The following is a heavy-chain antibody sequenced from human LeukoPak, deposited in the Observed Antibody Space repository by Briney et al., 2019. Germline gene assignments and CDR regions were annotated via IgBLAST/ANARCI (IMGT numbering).Heavy chain of an antibody. D-gene: IGHD2-8*01. Sequence: SETLSLTCAVYGGSFSGYYWSWIRQPPGKGLEWIGEINHSGSTNYNPSLKSRVTISVDTSKNQFSLKLSSVTAADTAVYYCARSVPYNGGWRATFDLWGQGALVTVSS. CDR1: GGSFSGYY. CDR2: INHSGST. J-gene: IGHJ4*02. V-gene: IGHV4-34*01. CDR3: ARSVPYNGGWRATFDL.